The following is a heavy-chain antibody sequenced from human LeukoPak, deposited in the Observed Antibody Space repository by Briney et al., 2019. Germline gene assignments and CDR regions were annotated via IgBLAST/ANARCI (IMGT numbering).Heavy chain of an antibody. CDR1: GYSSTSYW. D-gene: IGHD2-2*01. CDR3: ARLGDDCSSTSCPVY. V-gene: IGHV5-10-1*01. CDR2: IDPSDSYT. Sequence: GTSMRISCKGSGYSSTSYWISWVRQLPGKGWEWMGRIDPSDSYTNYSPSFQSHVTISADTSISTAYLQWSSLKASDTAMYYCARLGDDCSSTSCPVYWGQGTLVTVSS. J-gene: IGHJ4*02.